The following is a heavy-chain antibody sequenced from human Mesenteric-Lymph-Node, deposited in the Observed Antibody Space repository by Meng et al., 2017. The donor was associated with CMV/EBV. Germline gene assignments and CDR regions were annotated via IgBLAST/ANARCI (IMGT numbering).Heavy chain of an antibody. D-gene: IGHD2-15*01. CDR3: AKVAQNQKWGDYYYYYAMDV. CDR1: GFNFNFYG. V-gene: IGHV3-30*02. Sequence: GESLKISCVASGFNFNFYGMHWVRQAPGKGLEWVAFMRYGEADKYYADSVKGRFTISRDNSKNTLYLQMNSLRAEDTAVYYCAKVAQNQKWGDYYYYYAMDVWGQGTTVTVSS. CDR2: MRYGEADK. J-gene: IGHJ6*02.